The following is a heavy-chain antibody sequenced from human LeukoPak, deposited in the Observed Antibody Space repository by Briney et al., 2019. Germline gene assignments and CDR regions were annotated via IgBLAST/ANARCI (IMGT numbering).Heavy chain of an antibody. CDR2: ISSSGSTI. D-gene: IGHD6-19*01. V-gene: IGHV3-48*03. CDR3: AREGSGWGLDPFDY. J-gene: IGHJ4*02. CDR1: GFTFSSYE. Sequence: GGSLRLSCAASGFTFSSYEMNWVRQATGKGLEWVSYISSSGSTIYYADSVKGRFTISRDNAKNSLYLQMNSLRAEDTAVYYCAREGSGWGLDPFDYWGQGTLVTVSS.